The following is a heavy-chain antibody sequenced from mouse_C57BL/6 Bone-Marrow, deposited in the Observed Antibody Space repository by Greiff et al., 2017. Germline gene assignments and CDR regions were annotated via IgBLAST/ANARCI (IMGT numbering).Heavy chain of an antibody. J-gene: IGHJ2*01. CDR1: GYTFTSYW. V-gene: IGHV1-50*01. Sequence: QVQLQQSGAELVKPGASVKLSCKASGYTFTSYWMQWVKQRPGQGLEWIGEIDPSDSYTNYNQKFKGKATLTVDTSSSTAYMQRSSLTSEDSAVYYCARWGMAPFDYWGQGTTLTVSS. D-gene: IGHD2-3*01. CDR3: ARWGMAPFDY. CDR2: IDPSDSYT.